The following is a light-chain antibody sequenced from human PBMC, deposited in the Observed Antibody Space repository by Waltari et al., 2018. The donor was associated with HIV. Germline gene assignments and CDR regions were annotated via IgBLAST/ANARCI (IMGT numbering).Light chain of an antibody. CDR1: CTDIGMYNL. CDR2: GVN. Sequence: HSALTQSASVSWSTVQSFLVFRTRPCTDIGMYNLLSWYQQHPGKSPKVIIYGVNKRPSGLCNRFAVSTPGSTASLTISGLQAEDEADYYCCSYAGSSNVVFGGGTKLTVL. J-gene: IGLJ2*01. CDR3: CSYAGSSNVV. V-gene: IGLV2-23*02.